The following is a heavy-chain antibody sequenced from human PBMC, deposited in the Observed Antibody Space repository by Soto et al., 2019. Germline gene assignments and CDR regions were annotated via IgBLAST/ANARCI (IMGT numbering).Heavy chain of an antibody. CDR3: AKSGLASGSYYYVDV. Sequence: GSVRLSCAASGFTVSGYSMTWVRQAPGKGLEWLSAIYGGASKIYYADSVKGRFTISRDNSKNTLYLQMNSLRVEDTALYYCAKSGLASGSYYYVDVWGKGTTVTVSS. CDR2: IYGGASKI. J-gene: IGHJ6*03. V-gene: IGHV3-23*01. CDR1: GFTVSGYS. D-gene: IGHD2-21*01.